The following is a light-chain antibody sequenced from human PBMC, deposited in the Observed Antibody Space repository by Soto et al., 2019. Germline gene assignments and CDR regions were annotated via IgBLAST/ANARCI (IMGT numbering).Light chain of an antibody. V-gene: IGLV2-14*01. Sequence: QSVLTQPPSASGSPGQSVTISCTGTFNDVGGYNYVSWYQQHPGKAPKVIIYEVSNRPSGVSNRFSGSKSDNTASLTISGLQAEDEADYYCSSYRDTHNLVFGVGTKLTVL. CDR3: SSYRDTHNLV. J-gene: IGLJ3*02. CDR2: EVS. CDR1: FNDVGGYNY.